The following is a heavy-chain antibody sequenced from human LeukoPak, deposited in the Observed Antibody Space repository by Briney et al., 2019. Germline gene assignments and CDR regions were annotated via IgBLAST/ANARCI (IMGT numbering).Heavy chain of an antibody. CDR3: ARGSTYYDSSGQVPFDY. D-gene: IGHD3-22*01. J-gene: IGHJ4*02. CDR2: ISGSSSTI. V-gene: IGHV3-48*01. Sequence: GSLRLSCAASGFTFSSYSMNWVRPAPGKGLEWGSYISGSSSTIYYADSVKGRFTISRDNGENTLYLQMNSLRAEDTAVYYCARGSTYYDSSGQVPFDYWGQGTLVTASS. CDR1: GFTFSSYS.